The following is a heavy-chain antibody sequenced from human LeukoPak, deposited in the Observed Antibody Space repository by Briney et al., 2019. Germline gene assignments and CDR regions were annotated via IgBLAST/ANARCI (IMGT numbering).Heavy chain of an antibody. J-gene: IGHJ5*01. CDR3: ARDGSGLAVRGWFDF. D-gene: IGHD3-10*01. CDR2: IWYDGSYE. Sequence: GGSLRLSCVASGFTFNKYGVHWVRQAPGKGLEWVAVIWYDGSYEYYADSVKGRLAISRDSDKNTVNLQMNSLRVEDSAVYYCARDGSGLAVRGWFDFWGQGTLVTVSS. CDR1: GFTFNKYG. V-gene: IGHV3-33*01.